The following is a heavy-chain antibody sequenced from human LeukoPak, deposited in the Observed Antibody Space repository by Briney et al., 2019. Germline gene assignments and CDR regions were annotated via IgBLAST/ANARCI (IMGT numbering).Heavy chain of an antibody. CDR3: ARGQEYSGSSDY. Sequence: GASVKVSCKASGGTFSSYAISWVRQTPGQGLEWMGWMNPNSGNTGYAQKFQGRVTMTRNTSISTAYMELSSPRSEDTAVYYCARGQEYSGSSDYWGQGTLVTVSS. V-gene: IGHV1-8*02. CDR2: MNPNSGNT. J-gene: IGHJ4*02. CDR1: GGTFSSYA. D-gene: IGHD1-26*01.